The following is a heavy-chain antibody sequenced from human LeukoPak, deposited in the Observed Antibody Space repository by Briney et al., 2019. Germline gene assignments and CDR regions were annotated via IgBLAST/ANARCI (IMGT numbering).Heavy chain of an antibody. D-gene: IGHD3-10*02. CDR1: GGSISSGDYY. CDR3: ARVLLFGGGQPWYFDL. V-gene: IGHV4-30-4*01. Sequence: SQTLSLTCTVSGGSISSGDYYWTWIRQPPGKGLEWIGYIFYTGNTYYNPSLKSRVIISVDRSKNQFSLNLSSVTAADTAVYYCARVLLFGGGQPWYFDLWGRGTLVTVSS. CDR2: IFYTGNT. J-gene: IGHJ2*01.